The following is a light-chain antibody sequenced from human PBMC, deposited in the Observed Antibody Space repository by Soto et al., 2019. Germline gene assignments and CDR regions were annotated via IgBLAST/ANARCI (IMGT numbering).Light chain of an antibody. Sequence: QSALTQPASVSGSPGQSITISCTGSSSDIGAYNYVSWFQQYPGKAPKLIISEVSNRPSGVSNRFSGSKSGTAASLTISGLQTEDEADYFCFSFTTDWTHVFGTGTKVTGL. CDR1: SSDIGAYNY. CDR3: FSFTTDWTHV. J-gene: IGLJ1*01. V-gene: IGLV2-14*01. CDR2: EVS.